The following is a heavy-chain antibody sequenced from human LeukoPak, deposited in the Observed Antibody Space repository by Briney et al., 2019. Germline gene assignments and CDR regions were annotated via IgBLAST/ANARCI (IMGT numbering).Heavy chain of an antibody. V-gene: IGHV3-66*01. D-gene: IGHD6-13*01. J-gene: IGHJ4*02. CDR1: GFTVASNY. CDR2: IYTGGGT. Sequence: GGSLRLSCSASGFTVASNYVTWVRQAPGKGLEWVSVIYTGGGTFYADSVKGRLSISRDNSKNILYLHMNSLRAEDTAVYYCARDDVTVAGRDYWGQGTLVTVSS. CDR3: ARDDVTVAGRDY.